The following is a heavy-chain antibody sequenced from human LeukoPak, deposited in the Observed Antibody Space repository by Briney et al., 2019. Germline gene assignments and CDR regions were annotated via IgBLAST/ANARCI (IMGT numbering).Heavy chain of an antibody. V-gene: IGHV4-38-2*02. CDR3: ARLLGSHINFCDP. D-gene: IGHD2-21*01. CDR2: IYHSGST. J-gene: IGHJ5*02. Sequence: SETLSLTCTVSGYSITSGYYWGWIRQPPGKGLEWIGSIYHSGSTHYNPSLNSRVTMSVDTSKNQVSLKLRSVPAADTAVYYCARLLGSHINFCDPGGEGTVVTVSS. CDR1: GYSITSGYY.